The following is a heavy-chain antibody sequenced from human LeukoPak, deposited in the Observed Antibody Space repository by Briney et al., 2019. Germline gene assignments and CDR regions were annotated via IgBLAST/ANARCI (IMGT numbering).Heavy chain of an antibody. V-gene: IGHV1-69*05. D-gene: IGHD3-10*01. CDR2: IIPIFGTA. J-gene: IGHJ6*03. Sequence: SVKVSCKASGYTFSNYGLSWVRQAPGQGLEWVGGIIPIFGTANYAQKFQGRVTITTDESTSTAYMELSSLRSEDTAVYYCARGVRGASRPYYYYYYMDVWGKGTTVTVSS. CDR1: GYTFSNYG. CDR3: ARGVRGASRPYYYYYYMDV.